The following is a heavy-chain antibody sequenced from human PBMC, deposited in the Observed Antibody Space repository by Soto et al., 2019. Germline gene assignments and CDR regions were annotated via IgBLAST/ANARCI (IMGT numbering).Heavy chain of an antibody. CDR1: GGSISSSNW. D-gene: IGHD6-19*01. V-gene: IGHV4-4*02. Sequence: SETLSLTCAVSGGSISSSNWWSWVRQPPGKGLEWIGEIYHSGSTNYNPSLKSRVTISVDKSKNQFSLKLSSVTAADTAVYYCARLEYSSGWDFDYWGQGTLVTVSS. J-gene: IGHJ4*02. CDR2: IYHSGST. CDR3: ARLEYSSGWDFDY.